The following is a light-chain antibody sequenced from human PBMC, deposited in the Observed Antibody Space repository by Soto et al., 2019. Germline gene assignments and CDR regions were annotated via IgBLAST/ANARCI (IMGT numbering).Light chain of an antibody. J-gene: IGKJ4*01. CDR2: KAS. CDR3: QQYSSSPAT. Sequence: DIQISKYRTTLCGVESVGLTIRRRACQTISSWLAWYQQKPGKAPKLLIYKASTLKSGVPSRFSGSGSGTEFTLTVSSLQPADVATYYFQQYSSSPATCGGGTKVDIK. CDR1: QTISSW. V-gene: IGKV1-5*03.